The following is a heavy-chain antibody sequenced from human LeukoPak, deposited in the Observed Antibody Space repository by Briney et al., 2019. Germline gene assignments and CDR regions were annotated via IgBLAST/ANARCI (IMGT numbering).Heavy chain of an antibody. CDR2: FNPNSGGT. Sequence: GASVKVSCKASGYTFTGYYMHWVRQAPGQGLEWMGWFNPNSGGTNYAQKFQGRVTMTRDTSISTAYMELSRPRSDDTAVYYCARDRTPYGSGSSLNWFDPWGQGTLVTVSS. D-gene: IGHD3-10*01. V-gene: IGHV1-2*02. CDR3: ARDRTPYGSGSSLNWFDP. J-gene: IGHJ5*02. CDR1: GYTFTGYY.